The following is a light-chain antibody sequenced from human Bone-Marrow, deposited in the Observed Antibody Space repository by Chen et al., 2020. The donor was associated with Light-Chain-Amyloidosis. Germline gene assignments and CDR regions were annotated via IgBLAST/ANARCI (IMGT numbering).Light chain of an antibody. CDR3: SSFTSSSSYV. CDR2: AVS. Sequence: QSALTQPASVSVPPGQAITIAWTGTSGDFVTYNYVYCYQQNAAKATKVMIYAVSNRPSGVANRFSGSKSGNTASLTISGLQAEDEADYYCSSFTSSSSYVFGPGTKVTVL. J-gene: IGLJ1*01. CDR1: SGDFVTYNY. V-gene: IGLV2-14*01.